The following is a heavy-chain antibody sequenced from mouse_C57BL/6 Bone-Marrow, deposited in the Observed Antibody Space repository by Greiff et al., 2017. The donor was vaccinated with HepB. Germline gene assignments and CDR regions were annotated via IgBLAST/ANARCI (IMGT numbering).Heavy chain of an antibody. J-gene: IGHJ2*01. Sequence: VHLVESGAELMKPGASVKLSCKASGYTFTGYCMEWVKQSPGHGLEWIGEIIPGSGSTNYKEKFKGKATFTVEKSSNTAYMQLSSLTAEDSAIYYCGRRYYDSSSVYYGGRGT. CDR1: GYTFTGYC. CDR3: GRRYYDSSSVYY. V-gene: IGHV1-9*01. CDR2: IIPGSGST. D-gene: IGHD1-1*01.